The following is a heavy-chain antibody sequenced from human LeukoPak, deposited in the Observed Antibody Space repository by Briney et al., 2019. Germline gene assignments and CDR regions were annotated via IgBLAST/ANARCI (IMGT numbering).Heavy chain of an antibody. J-gene: IGHJ6*02. CDR1: GFTFGDHA. D-gene: IGHD5-18*01. CDR3: GRGPIELWLHNGIDV. Sequence: GGSLRLSCSTSGFTFGDHAMSWVRQAPGKGLEWVGFIRSRAYRGTTEYAASVRDRFTISRDDSESIAYLQMNSLKIDDTAVYFCGRGPIELWLHNGIDVWGQGTTVTVSS. CDR2: IRSRAYRGTT. V-gene: IGHV3-49*04.